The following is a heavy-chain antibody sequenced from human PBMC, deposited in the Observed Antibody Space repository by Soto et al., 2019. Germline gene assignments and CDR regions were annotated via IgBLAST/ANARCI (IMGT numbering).Heavy chain of an antibody. V-gene: IGHV3-7*01. CDR2: INQDGSEK. CDR3: STSLNY. J-gene: IGHJ4*02. CDR1: GFTFTNYW. Sequence: GGSLRLSCVASGFTFTNYWMDWVRQAPGKGLEWVANINQDGSEKHYIDSVKGRFTISRDNAKNSLYLQMSSLTAEDSALYYCSTSLNYWGQGTLVTVSS.